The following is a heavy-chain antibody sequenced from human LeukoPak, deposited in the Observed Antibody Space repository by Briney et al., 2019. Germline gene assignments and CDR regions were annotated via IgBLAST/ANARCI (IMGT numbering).Heavy chain of an antibody. CDR2: IKSRADGGTT. V-gene: IGHV3-15*05. J-gene: IGHJ4*02. CDR3: LIFPGR. Sequence: KSGGSLRLSCAASGFSVINAWMSWVRQAPGQGLEWVGRIKSRADGGTTGYAAPVEGRFSISRDDSENTLYLQMNSLQIDDTALYYCLIFPGRWGQGTLVTVSS. D-gene: IGHD3-3*01. CDR1: GFSVINAW.